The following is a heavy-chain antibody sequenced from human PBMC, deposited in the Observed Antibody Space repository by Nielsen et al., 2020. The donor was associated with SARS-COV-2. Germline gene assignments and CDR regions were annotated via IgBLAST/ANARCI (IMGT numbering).Heavy chain of an antibody. D-gene: IGHD3-3*01. J-gene: IGHJ6*02. V-gene: IGHV4-30-4*01. CDR2: IYYSGST. CDR3: ARERVGGITIFGVVTRYGMDV. CDR1: GGSISSGDYY. Sequence: SETLSLTCTVSGGSISSGDYYWSWIRQPPGKGLEWIGYIYYSGSTNYNPSLKSRVTISVDTSKNQFSLKLRSVTAADTALYYCARERVGGITIFGVVTRYGMDVWGQGTTVTVSS.